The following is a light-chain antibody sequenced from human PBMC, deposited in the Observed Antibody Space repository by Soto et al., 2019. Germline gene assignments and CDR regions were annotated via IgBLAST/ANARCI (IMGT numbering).Light chain of an antibody. CDR1: QSVTSSS. V-gene: IGKV3-20*01. CDR3: QQYGGSPPT. Sequence: DIVLTQSPGTLSLSPGERVTLSCRSSQSVTSSSLAWYQQKPGQAPRLIIYGASKRATGIPDRFSGSGSRTDFTLTINRLEPEDAAVYCCQQYGGSPPTLGQGTKVDI. CDR2: GAS. J-gene: IGKJ1*01.